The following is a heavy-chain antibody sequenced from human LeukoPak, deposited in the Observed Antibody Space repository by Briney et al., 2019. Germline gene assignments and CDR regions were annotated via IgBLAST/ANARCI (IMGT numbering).Heavy chain of an antibody. CDR2: IYYSGST. Sequence: SETLSLTCTGSGGSISSYYWSWIRQPPGKGLEWIGYIYYSGSTNYNPSLKSRVTISVDTSKNQFSLKLSSVTAADTAVYYCARQVTMINRYDAFDIWGQGTMVTVSS. D-gene: IGHD3-22*01. J-gene: IGHJ3*02. CDR1: GGSISSYY. V-gene: IGHV4-59*08. CDR3: ARQVTMINRYDAFDI.